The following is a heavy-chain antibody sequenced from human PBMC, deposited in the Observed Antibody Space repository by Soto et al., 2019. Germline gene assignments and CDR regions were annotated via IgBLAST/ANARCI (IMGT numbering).Heavy chain of an antibody. D-gene: IGHD4-17*01. CDR2: IIPKFGTT. J-gene: IGHJ4*02. V-gene: IGHV1-69*13. Sequence: QVQLVQSGAEVKKPGSSVKVSCKASGGSFSTYGINWVRLAAGQGLEWMGGIIPKFGTTNYAQKFRGRVTITADEYTNTAYMELNYLRSEDTAVYFCARELDPYYGGNSLSLDYWGQGTLVTVSS. CDR3: ARELDPYYGGNSLSLDY. CDR1: GGSFSTYG.